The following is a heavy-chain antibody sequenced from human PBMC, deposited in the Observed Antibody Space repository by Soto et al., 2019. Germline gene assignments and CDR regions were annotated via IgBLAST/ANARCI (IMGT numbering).Heavy chain of an antibody. J-gene: IGHJ6*02. CDR3: ARDRVEAPYYYYYGMDV. V-gene: IGHV3-48*03. CDR2: ISSSGSTI. CDR1: GVSVSTNTQY. Sequence: LSLTCTVSGVSVSTNTQYWGWIRQSPGKGLEWVSYISSSGSTIYYADSVKGRFTISRDNAKNSLYLQMNSLRAEDTAVYYCARDRVEAPYYYYYGMDVWGQGTTVTVSS.